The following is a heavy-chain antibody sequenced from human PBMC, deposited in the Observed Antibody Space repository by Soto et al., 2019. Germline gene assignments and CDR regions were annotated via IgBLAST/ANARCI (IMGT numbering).Heavy chain of an antibody. J-gene: IGHJ6*02. Sequence: SETLSLTCAVSGYSISRGYYWGWVRQPPGKGLEWIGSIYHSGSTYYNPSLKSRVTISVDTSKNQFSLKLSSVTAADTAVYYCARAPSVIAARPCYSYAMAVCGQATTVTL. D-gene: IGHD6-6*01. CDR2: IYHSGST. CDR3: ARAPSVIAARPCYSYAMAV. V-gene: IGHV4-38-2*01. CDR1: GYSISRGYY.